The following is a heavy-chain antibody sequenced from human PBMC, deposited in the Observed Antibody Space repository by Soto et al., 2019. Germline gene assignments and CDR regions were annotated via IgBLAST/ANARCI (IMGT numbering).Heavy chain of an antibody. Sequence: CGPTLVNPTQTLTLTCTFSWFSLSTSGMRVSWIRQPPGKALEGLARIDWDDDKFYSTSLKTRLTISKDTSKNQVVPTMTNMDPVDTATYYCARTECGGDCLSEPLGQGNIVTVSP. CDR3: ARTECGGDCLSEP. D-gene: IGHD2-21*02. CDR1: WFSLSTSGMR. V-gene: IGHV2-70*04. J-gene: IGHJ5*01. CDR2: IDWDDDK.